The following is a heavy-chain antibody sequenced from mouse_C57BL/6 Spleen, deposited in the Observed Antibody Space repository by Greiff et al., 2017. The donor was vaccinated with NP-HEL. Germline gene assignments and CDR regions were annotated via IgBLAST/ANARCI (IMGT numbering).Heavy chain of an antibody. CDR1: GYTFTDYY. Sequence: VKLVESGAELVRPGASVKLSCKASGYTFTDYYINWVKQRPGQGLEWIARIYPGSGNTYYNEKFKGKATLTAEKSSSTAYMQLSSLTSEDSAVYFCARWNYGNYWYFDVWGTGTTVTVSS. D-gene: IGHD2-1*01. V-gene: IGHV1-76*01. J-gene: IGHJ1*03. CDR3: ARWNYGNYWYFDV. CDR2: IYPGSGNT.